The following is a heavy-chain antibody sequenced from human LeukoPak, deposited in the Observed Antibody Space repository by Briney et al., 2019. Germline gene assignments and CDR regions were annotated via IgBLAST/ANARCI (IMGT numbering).Heavy chain of an antibody. V-gene: IGHV4-39*01. CDR3: ASGGYDFWSGYFPHDAFDI. CDR1: GGSISSSSYY. D-gene: IGHD3-3*01. Sequence: SETLSLTCTVSGGSISSSSYYWGWIRLPPGKGLEWIGSIYYSGSTYYNPSLKSRVTISVDTSKNQFSLKLSSVTAADTAVYYCASGGYDFWSGYFPHDAFDIWGQGTMVTVSS. CDR2: IYYSGST. J-gene: IGHJ3*02.